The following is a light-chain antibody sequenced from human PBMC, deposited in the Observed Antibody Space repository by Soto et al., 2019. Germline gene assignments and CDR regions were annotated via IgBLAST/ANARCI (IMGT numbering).Light chain of an antibody. CDR3: KQSSAFPLT. CDR1: QGITSY. Sequence: IQLTQSPSSLSASVGDSVTITCRASQGITSYLAWYQQKPGKAHNLLIYAVYYLQSGVQSRFSGSGSGTDFTLAIRSLQPEDFATYFCKQSSAFPLTFGGGTKVDIK. CDR2: AVY. V-gene: IGKV1-9*01. J-gene: IGKJ4*01.